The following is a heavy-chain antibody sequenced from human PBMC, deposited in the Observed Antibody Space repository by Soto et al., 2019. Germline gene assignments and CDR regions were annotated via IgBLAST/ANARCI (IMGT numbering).Heavy chain of an antibody. Sequence: SETLSLTCTVSGGSISSYYWSWIRQPPGKGLEWIGYIYYSGSTNYNPSLKSRVTISVDTSKNQFSLKLSSVTAADTAVYYCARVAAYYDFWSGYYFSDRRFDPWGQGTLVTVSS. CDR3: ARVAAYYDFWSGYYFSDRRFDP. CDR2: IYYSGST. V-gene: IGHV4-59*01. CDR1: GGSISSYY. J-gene: IGHJ5*02. D-gene: IGHD3-3*01.